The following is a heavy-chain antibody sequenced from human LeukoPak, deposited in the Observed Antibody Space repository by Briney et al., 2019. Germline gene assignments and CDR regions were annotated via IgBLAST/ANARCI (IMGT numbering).Heavy chain of an antibody. CDR1: GGSISSYY. V-gene: IGHV4-59*01. CDR2: IYYSGST. CDR3: ARTVDYYDSSGYYPGFDY. Sequence: SETLSLTCTVSGGSISSYYWSWIRQPPGKGLEWIGYIYYSGSTNYNPSLKSRVTISADTSKNQFSLKLSSVTAADTAVYYCARTVDYYDSSGYYPGFDYWGQGTLVTVSS. D-gene: IGHD3-22*01. J-gene: IGHJ4*02.